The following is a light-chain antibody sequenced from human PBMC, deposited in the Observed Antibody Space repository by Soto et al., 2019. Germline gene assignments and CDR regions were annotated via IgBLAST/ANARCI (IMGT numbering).Light chain of an antibody. J-gene: IGLJ1*01. V-gene: IGLV2-14*01. CDR1: SSDVGGYNY. Sequence: QSVLTQAASVSGSPGQSITISCTGTSSDVGGYNYVSWYQQFPGKVPKLLIYNVSNRPSGVSNRFSGSKSGNTASLTISGLQAEDEADYYCSSYGGSNTYVFGTGTKLTVL. CDR3: SSYGGSNTYV. CDR2: NVS.